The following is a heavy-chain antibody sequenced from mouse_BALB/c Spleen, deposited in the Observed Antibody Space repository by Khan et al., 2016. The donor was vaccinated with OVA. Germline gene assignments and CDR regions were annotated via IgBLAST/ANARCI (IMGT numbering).Heavy chain of an antibody. V-gene: IGHV5-4*02. CDR3: ARAGYGGVAY. D-gene: IGHD1-1*02. Sequence: EVELVESGGGLVKPGGSLKLSCAASGFTFSDYYMYWVRQTPEKRQEWVATISDGGSSTYYPDSVKGRFTISRDNAKNNLYLQMSSLTSEDTAIYYCARAGYGGVAYWGQGTLVTVAA. J-gene: IGHJ3*01. CDR2: ISDGGSST. CDR1: GFTFSDYY.